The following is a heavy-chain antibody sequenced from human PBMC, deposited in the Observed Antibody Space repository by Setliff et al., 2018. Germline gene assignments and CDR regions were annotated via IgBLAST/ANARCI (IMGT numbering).Heavy chain of an antibody. D-gene: IGHD3-9*01. CDR2: MYHSGST. V-gene: IGHV4-38-2*01. J-gene: IGHJ4*02. CDR1: GYSISSGYC. CDR3: ARTLYDYDILTGPGYYFDY. Sequence: PSETLSLTCVVSGYSISSGYCWGWIRQPPGRGLEWIGDMYHSGSTFYNPSLKSRVTMSVDKSKNQFSLKLSSVTAADTAVYYCARTLYDYDILTGPGYYFDYWGQGTLVTVS.